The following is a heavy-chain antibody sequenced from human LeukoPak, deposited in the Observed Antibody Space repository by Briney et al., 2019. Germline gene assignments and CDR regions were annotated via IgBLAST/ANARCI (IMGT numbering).Heavy chain of an antibody. Sequence: SETLSLTCAVSGYSISSGYYWGWIRQPPGKGLEWIGSICHSGSTYYNPSLKSRVTISVDTSKNQFSLKLSSVTAADTAVYYCARGKWELLNAFDIWGQGTMVTVSS. CDR2: ICHSGST. D-gene: IGHD1-26*01. V-gene: IGHV4-38-2*01. J-gene: IGHJ3*02. CDR1: GYSISSGYY. CDR3: ARGKWELLNAFDI.